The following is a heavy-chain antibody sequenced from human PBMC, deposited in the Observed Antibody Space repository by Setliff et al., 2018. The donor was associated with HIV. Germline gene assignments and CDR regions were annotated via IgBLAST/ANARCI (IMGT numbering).Heavy chain of an antibody. Sequence: SVKVSCKASGGTFSNYAISWVRQAPGQGLEWMGGIIPIFGSINYAQKFQGRVTITTDESTSIAYMELSSLRSEDTAVYYCARVPNQELYFYGMDVWGQGTTVTVSS. V-gene: IGHV1-69*05. CDR2: IIPIFGSI. CDR3: ARVPNQELYFYGMDV. D-gene: IGHD1-7*01. CDR1: GGTFSNYA. J-gene: IGHJ6*02.